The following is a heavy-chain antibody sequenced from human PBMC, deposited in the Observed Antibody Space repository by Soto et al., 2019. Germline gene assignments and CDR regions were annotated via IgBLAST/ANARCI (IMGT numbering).Heavy chain of an antibody. Sequence: EVQLLESGGGLVQPGGSLRLSCAASGFTFSNFAMSWVRQAPGKGLEWVSGIIGSGGTTYYADSVKGRFTISRDKSKANLYLQMNSLRAEDTAIYYCARDGGYSFGPGNYYGMDVWGQGTTVTVSS. CDR3: ARDGGYSFGPGNYYGMDV. CDR2: IIGSGGTT. CDR1: GFTFSNFA. D-gene: IGHD5-18*01. J-gene: IGHJ6*02. V-gene: IGHV3-23*01.